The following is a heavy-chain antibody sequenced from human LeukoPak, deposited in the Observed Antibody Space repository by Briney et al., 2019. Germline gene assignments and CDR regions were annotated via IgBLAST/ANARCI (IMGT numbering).Heavy chain of an antibody. J-gene: IGHJ4*02. CDR1: GGSFSGYY. Sequence: PSETLSLTCAVYGGSFSGYYWSWIRQPPGKGLEWIGEINHSGSTNYNPSLKSRVTISVDTSKNQFSLKLSSVTAADTAVYYCARGTWSYSYGFKPGRYYFDYWGQGTLVTVSS. V-gene: IGHV4-34*01. CDR3: ARGTWSYSYGFKPGRYYFDY. CDR2: INHSGST. D-gene: IGHD5-18*01.